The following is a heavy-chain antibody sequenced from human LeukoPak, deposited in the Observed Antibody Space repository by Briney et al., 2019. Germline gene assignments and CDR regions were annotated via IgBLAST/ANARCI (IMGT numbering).Heavy chain of an antibody. V-gene: IGHV4-59*11. Sequence: SETLSLTCTVSGGSISSHYWSWIRQPPGKGLEWIGYIYYSGSTNYNPSLKSRVTISVDTSKNQFSLKLSSVTAADTAVYYCARESPTYYYDSSGYFGRDYYYYMDVWGKGTTVTVSS. CDR3: ARESPTYYYDSSGYFGRDYYYYMDV. CDR2: IYYSGST. CDR1: GGSISSHY. D-gene: IGHD3-22*01. J-gene: IGHJ6*03.